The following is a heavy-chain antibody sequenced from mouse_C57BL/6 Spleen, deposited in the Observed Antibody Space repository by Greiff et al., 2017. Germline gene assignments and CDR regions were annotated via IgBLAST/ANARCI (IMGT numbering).Heavy chain of an antibody. CDR2: IDPSDSYT. V-gene: IGHV1-69*01. J-gene: IGHJ2*01. CDR1: GYTFTSYW. CDR3: ARGATTVVALDY. Sequence: QVQLQQPGAELVMPGASVKLSCKASGYTFTSYWMHWVKQRPGQGLEWIGEIDPSDSYTNYNQKFKGKSTLTVDKSSSTAYMQLSSLTSEDSAVYYCARGATTVVALDYWGQGTTLTVSS. D-gene: IGHD1-1*01.